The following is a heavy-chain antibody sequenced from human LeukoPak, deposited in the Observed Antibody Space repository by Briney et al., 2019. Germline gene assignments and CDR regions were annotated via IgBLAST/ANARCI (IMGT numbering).Heavy chain of an antibody. J-gene: IGHJ5*02. D-gene: IGHD3-10*01. CDR2: FHNSRTT. CDR1: GGSISGYS. CDR3: ARGHLGLSP. V-gene: IGHV4-59*01. Sequence: SETLSLTCTVSGGSISGYSWTWIRQPPGQGLEWIGYFHNSRTTSYNPSLTGRVIISVDTAMDQVSLKLNSVTAADTAVYYCARGHLGLSPWGQGTLVTVSS.